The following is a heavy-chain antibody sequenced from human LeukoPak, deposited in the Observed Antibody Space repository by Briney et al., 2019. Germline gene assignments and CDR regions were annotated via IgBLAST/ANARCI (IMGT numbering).Heavy chain of an antibody. J-gene: IGHJ6*02. CDR2: IYYSGST. Sequence: SETLSLTCTVSGGSISSYYWSWIRQPPGKGLEWIGYIYYSGSTNYNPSLKSRVTISVDTSKNQFSLKLSSVTAADTAVYYCARLGLVALKSTDYYYYGMDVWGQGTTVTVSS. CDR1: GGSISSYY. CDR3: ARLGLVALKSTDYYYYGMDV. V-gene: IGHV4-59*08. D-gene: IGHD2-15*01.